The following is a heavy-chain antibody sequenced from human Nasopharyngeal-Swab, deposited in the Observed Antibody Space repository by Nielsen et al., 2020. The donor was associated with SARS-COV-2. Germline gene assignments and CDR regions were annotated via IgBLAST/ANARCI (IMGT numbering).Heavy chain of an antibody. D-gene: IGHD5-12*01. CDR2: MNPNSGNN. J-gene: IGHJ6*03. CDR3: SSGFIVATIFHYYYYMNV. CDR1: GYTFTSYD. Sequence: ASVKVSCKASGYTFTSYDINWVRQATGQGLEWMGWMNPNSGNNGYAQKFQGRVTMNRHTSISTAYMELSRLRSEDTAVYYCSSGFIVATIFHYYYYMNVWGKGTTVTVSS. V-gene: IGHV1-8*01.